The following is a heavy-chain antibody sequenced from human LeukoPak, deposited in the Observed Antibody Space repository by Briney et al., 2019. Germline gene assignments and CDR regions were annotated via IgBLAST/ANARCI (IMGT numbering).Heavy chain of an antibody. D-gene: IGHD3/OR15-3a*01. CDR2: IYYSGST. CDR1: GGSISSYY. Sequence: SETLSLTCTVSGGSISSYYWGWIRQPPGKGLEWIGYIYYSGSTNYNPSLKSRVTISVDTSKNQFSLKVNSVTAADTAVYYCARVGDFWAGMDVWGQGTTVTVSS. V-gene: IGHV4-59*08. CDR3: ARVGDFWAGMDV. J-gene: IGHJ6*02.